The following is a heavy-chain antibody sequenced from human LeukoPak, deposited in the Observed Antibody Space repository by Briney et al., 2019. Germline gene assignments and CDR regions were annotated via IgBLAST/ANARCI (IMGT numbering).Heavy chain of an antibody. D-gene: IGHD6-19*01. Sequence: KSGGSLRLSCAASGFTFSSFAMTWVRQAPGKGLEWVGRIKSKSDGGTTDYAAPVKGRFTISRDDSKNTLFLQMNSLKTEDTAVYHCTTDKKDLVSGWYGGFNYWGQGTLVTVSS. J-gene: IGHJ4*02. V-gene: IGHV3-15*01. CDR1: GFTFSSFA. CDR2: IKSKSDGGTT. CDR3: TTDKKDLVSGWYGGFNY.